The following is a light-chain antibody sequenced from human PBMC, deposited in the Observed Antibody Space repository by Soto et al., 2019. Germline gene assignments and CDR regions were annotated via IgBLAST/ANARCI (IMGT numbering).Light chain of an antibody. CDR1: QNISIW. CDR2: DSS. CDR3: QHYPCFSIT. V-gene: IGKV1-5*01. J-gene: IGKJ5*01. Sequence: IQMTQSPSTLSGSVRDRVSITCRASQNISIWLAWYQQRPGRAPRLLIYDSSSLESGVPSTFSGSGSGTEFSLTISYLRPDDFATYYSQHYPCFSITFGQGTRLEI.